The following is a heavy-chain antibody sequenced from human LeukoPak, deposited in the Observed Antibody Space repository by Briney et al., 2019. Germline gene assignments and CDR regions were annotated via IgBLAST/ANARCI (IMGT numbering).Heavy chain of an antibody. D-gene: IGHD3-10*01. V-gene: IGHV1-2*02. Sequence: ASVKVSCTASGYTFTGYYMHWVRQAPGQGLEWMGWINPNSGGTNYAQRLQGRVTMTRDTSISTAYMELSRLTSNDTAVYYCESIWFGESYSGDFWGQGTLVTVSS. CDR3: ESIWFGESYSGDF. CDR2: INPNSGGT. CDR1: GYTFTGYY. J-gene: IGHJ4*02.